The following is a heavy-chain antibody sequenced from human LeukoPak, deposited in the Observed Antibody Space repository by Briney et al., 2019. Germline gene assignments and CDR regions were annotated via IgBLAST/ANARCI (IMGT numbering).Heavy chain of an antibody. CDR3: ARDTYGPGGY. D-gene: IGHD3-10*01. J-gene: IGHJ4*02. CDR1: GFTFSSYS. CDR2: ISSSSSTI. V-gene: IGHV3-48*01. Sequence: GGSLRLSCAASGFTFSSYSMNWVRQAPGKGLEWVSYISSSSSTIYYADSVKGRFTISRDNAKNSLYLQMNSLRAEDTAVYYYARDTYGPGGYWGQGTLVTVSS.